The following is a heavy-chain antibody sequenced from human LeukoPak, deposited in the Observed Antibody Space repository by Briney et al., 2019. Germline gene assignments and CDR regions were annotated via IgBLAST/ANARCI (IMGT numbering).Heavy chain of an antibody. D-gene: IGHD3-22*01. CDR3: ARDLSVYYYYYFDF. V-gene: IGHV4-38-2*02. J-gene: IGHJ4*02. Sequence: SETLSLTCTVSDYSIGSGYSWGWIWQPPGKGLEWIATISHDGTTFYNPSLKSRVTMTLDTSRNQFSLRLSSVTAADTAVYCCARDLSVYYYYYFDFWGQGTLVTVSS. CDR2: ISHDGTT. CDR1: DYSIGSGYS.